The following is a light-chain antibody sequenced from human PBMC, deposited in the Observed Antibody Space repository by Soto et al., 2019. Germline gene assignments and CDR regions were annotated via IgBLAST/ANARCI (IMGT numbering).Light chain of an antibody. CDR1: QSVSNN. Sequence: MTQSPSSLSASVGDRVTITCRASQSVSNNLAWYQQKPGQAPRLLIYGASTRATAIPARFSGSGSGTEFTLTISSLQSEDFAVYFCQQYDNWPYTFGQGTKLEIK. CDR2: GAS. J-gene: IGKJ2*01. V-gene: IGKV3-15*01. CDR3: QQYDNWPYT.